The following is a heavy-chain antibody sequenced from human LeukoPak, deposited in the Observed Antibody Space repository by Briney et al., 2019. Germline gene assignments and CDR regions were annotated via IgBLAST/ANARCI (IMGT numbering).Heavy chain of an antibody. J-gene: IGHJ4*02. V-gene: IGHV3-21*01. D-gene: IGHD6-19*01. CDR2: ISSSSSYI. Sequence: PGGSLRLSCAASGFTFSSHSMNWVRQAPGKGLEWVSSISSSSSYIYYADSVRGRFTISRDNAKNSLYLQMNSLRAEDTAVYYCARDKRSGWSEYYFDYWGQGTLVTVSS. CDR1: GFTFSSHS. CDR3: ARDKRSGWSEYYFDY.